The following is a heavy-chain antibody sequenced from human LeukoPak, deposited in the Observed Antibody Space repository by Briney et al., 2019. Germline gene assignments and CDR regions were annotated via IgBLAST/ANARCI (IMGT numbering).Heavy chain of an antibody. Sequence: GGSLRLSCAASGFTFSNYEMNLVRQAPGKGLEWVSYISSSGSTIYYADSVKGRFTISRDNSKNTLYLQMNSLRAEDTAVYYCAKEVEAYCGGDCYPGFDYWGQGTLVTVSS. CDR2: ISSSGSTI. V-gene: IGHV3-48*03. D-gene: IGHD2-21*02. CDR3: AKEVEAYCGGDCYPGFDY. CDR1: GFTFSNYE. J-gene: IGHJ4*02.